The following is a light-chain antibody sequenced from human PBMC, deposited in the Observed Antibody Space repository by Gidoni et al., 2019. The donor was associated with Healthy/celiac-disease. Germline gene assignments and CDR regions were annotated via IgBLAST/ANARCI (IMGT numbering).Light chain of an antibody. V-gene: IGKV3-20*01. CDR1: QSVSSSY. CDR3: QQYGSSPMYT. CDR2: GAS. Sequence: EIVLTQSPGTLSFSPGERATLSCRASQSVSSSYLAWYQQKPGQAPRLRLYGASSRATGIPDRFSGSGSGTDFTLTISRLEPEDFAVYSCQQYGSSPMYTFGQGTKLEIK. J-gene: IGKJ2*01.